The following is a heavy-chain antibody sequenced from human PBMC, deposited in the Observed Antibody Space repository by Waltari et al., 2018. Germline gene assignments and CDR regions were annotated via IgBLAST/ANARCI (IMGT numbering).Heavy chain of an antibody. Sequence: QVQLVQSGTEVVKPGASVKISCKASGSTFTDHSITWVRQAPGQGPEWTGWVRRFNDNTNYAQKIQGRVTMTTDASTSTAYMELRSLRSDDTAVYYCARDYCSGTASSLDHWGQGTLVTVSS. CDR1: GSTFTDHS. CDR3: ARDYCSGTASSLDH. D-gene: IGHD2-15*01. V-gene: IGHV1-18*04. CDR2: VRRFNDNT. J-gene: IGHJ4*02.